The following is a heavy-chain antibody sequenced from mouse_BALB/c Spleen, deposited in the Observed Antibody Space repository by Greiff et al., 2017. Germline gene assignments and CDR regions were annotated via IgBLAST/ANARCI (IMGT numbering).Heavy chain of an antibody. V-gene: IGHV5-6-5*01. CDR3: ARGDYLAWFAY. CDR2: ISSGGST. CDR1: GFTFSSYA. J-gene: IGHJ3*01. D-gene: IGHD1-1*01. Sequence: EVMLVESGGGLVKPGGSLKLSCAASGFTFSSYAMSWVRQTPEKRLEWVASISSGGSTYYPDSVKGRFTISRDNARNILYLQMSSLRSEDTAMYYCARGDYLAWFAYWGQGTLVTVSA.